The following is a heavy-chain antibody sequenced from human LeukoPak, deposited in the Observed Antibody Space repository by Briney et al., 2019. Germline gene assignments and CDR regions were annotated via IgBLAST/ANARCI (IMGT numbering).Heavy chain of an antibody. CDR3: ARAYYDSSGYPEDFDY. CDR1: GYTFTGYY. D-gene: IGHD3-22*01. J-gene: IGHJ4*02. V-gene: IGHV1-2*02. CDR2: INPNSGGT. Sequence: ASVKVSCKASGYTFTGYYMHWVRQAPGQGLEWMGWINPNSGGTNYAQKFQGRVTMTRDTSISTAYMELSRLRSDDTAVYYCARAYYDSSGYPEDFDYWGQGTLVTVSS.